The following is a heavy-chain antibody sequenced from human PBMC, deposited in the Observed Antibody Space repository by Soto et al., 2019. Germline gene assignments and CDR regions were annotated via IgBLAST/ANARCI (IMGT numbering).Heavy chain of an antibody. CDR2: VYDRGSST. Sequence: KSSETLSLTCAVFGGSLSTYFWSWFRRPPGKGLEWIGHVYDRGSSTKYNPSLKSRVTISLDTSKNQVSLILTSVTAADTAVYFCARDREHTHGRAFAFWGRGAQVTVSS. V-gene: IGHV4-59*01. J-gene: IGHJ4*02. CDR3: ARDREHTHGRAFAF. CDR1: GGSLSTYF.